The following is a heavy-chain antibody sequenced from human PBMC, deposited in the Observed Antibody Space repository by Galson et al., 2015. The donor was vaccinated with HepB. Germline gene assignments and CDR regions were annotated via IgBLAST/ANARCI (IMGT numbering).Heavy chain of an antibody. J-gene: IGHJ4*02. CDR3: AATGTYSGYDYHLDY. V-gene: IGHV1-58*01. CDR2: IVVGSGNT. CDR1: GFTFTSSA. Sequence: SVKVSCKASGFTFTSSAVQWVRQARGQRLEWIGWIVVGSGNTNYAQKFQERITINRDMSTSTAYMEMSSLRPEDTAVYYCAATGTYSGYDYHLDYWGQGTLVTVSS. D-gene: IGHD5-12*01.